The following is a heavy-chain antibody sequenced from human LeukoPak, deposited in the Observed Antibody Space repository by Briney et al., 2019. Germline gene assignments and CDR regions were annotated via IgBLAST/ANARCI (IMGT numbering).Heavy chain of an antibody. Sequence: PSETLSLTCAVSGGSISSSNWWSWVRQPPGKGLEWIGEIYHSGSTNYNPSLKSRVTISVDKSKNQFSLKLSSVTAADTAVYYCASLGGYSGSYYFDYWGQGTLVTVSS. J-gene: IGHJ4*02. CDR3: ASLGGYSGSYYFDY. CDR1: GGSISSSNW. D-gene: IGHD1-26*01. CDR2: IYHSGST. V-gene: IGHV4-4*02.